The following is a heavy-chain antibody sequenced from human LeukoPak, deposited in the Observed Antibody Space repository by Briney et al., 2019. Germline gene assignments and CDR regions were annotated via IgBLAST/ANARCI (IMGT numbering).Heavy chain of an antibody. CDR1: GGSISSSSYY. D-gene: IGHD3-10*01. CDR3: ARLCRITIARGWFDP. Sequence: SETLSLTCTVSGGSISSSSYYWGWIRQPPGKGLEWIGSIYYSGSTYYNPSLKSRVTISVDTSKNQFSLKLSSMTAADTAVYYCARLCRITIARGWFDPWGQGTLVTVSS. J-gene: IGHJ5*02. CDR2: IYYSGST. V-gene: IGHV4-39*01.